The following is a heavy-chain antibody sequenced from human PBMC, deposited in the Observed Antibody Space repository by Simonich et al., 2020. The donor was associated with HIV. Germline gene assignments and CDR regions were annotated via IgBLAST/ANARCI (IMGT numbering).Heavy chain of an antibody. D-gene: IGHD6-13*01. CDR3: AREGSAAGTQFDDAFDI. Sequence: EVQLVESGGGLVKPGGSLRLSCAASGFTFSFYSMHWVRQAPGKGLEWCSSNSRRNIYIYYAESVKGRFTSSRDNAKNSLYLQMNSLRVEDTAVYYCAREGSAAGTQFDDAFDIWGQGTMVTVSS. CDR1: GFTFSFYS. J-gene: IGHJ3*02. CDR2: NSRRNIYI. V-gene: IGHV3-21*06.